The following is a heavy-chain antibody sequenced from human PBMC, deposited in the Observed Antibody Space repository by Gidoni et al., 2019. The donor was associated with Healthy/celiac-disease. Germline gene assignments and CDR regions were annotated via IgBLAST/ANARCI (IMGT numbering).Heavy chain of an antibody. CDR3: AREENDYGGNPNFDY. Sequence: QVQLVQSGAEVKKPGASVKVSCKASGYTFTSYYMHWVRQAPVQGLEWMGIINPSGGSTSYAQKFQGRVTMTRDTSTSTVYMELSSLRSEDTAVYYCAREENDYGGNPNFDYWGQGTLVTVSS. CDR2: INPSGGST. V-gene: IGHV1-46*01. D-gene: IGHD4-17*01. CDR1: GYTFTSYY. J-gene: IGHJ4*02.